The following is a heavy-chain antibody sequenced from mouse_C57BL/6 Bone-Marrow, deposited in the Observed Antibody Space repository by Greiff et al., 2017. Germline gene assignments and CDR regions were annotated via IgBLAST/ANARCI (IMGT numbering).Heavy chain of an antibody. J-gene: IGHJ1*03. CDR3: AREDYYGSHWYFDV. CDR1: GYTFTGYW. D-gene: IGHD1-1*01. V-gene: IGHV1-9*01. Sequence: QVQLQQSGAELMKPGASVKLSCKATGYTFTGYWIEWVKKRPGHGLEWIGELLPGSGSTNYIEKLKGKATCTADTSSNTAYMQLSNLTTEDSAIYYCAREDYYGSHWYFDVWGTGTTVTVSS. CDR2: LLPGSGST.